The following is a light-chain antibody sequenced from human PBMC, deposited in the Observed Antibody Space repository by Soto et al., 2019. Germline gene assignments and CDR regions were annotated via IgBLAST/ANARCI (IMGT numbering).Light chain of an antibody. CDR2: DAS. J-gene: IGKJ5*01. Sequence: IVLTQSPATLSLPPGERATLSCRASQSVGGHLAWYQQKPGQAPRLLIYDASDRATGIPARFSGSGSETDFTLTISSLEPDDFAVYYCQQRNNWPPSITFGQGKRLEIK. CDR1: QSVGGH. CDR3: QQRNNWPPSIT. V-gene: IGKV3-11*01.